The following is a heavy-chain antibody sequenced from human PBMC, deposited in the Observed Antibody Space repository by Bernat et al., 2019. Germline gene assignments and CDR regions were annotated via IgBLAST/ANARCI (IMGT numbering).Heavy chain of an antibody. CDR1: GGSFSGYY. J-gene: IGHJ6*02. CDR3: ARASGGDRDYYYYGMDV. CDR2: INHYGST. D-gene: IGHD2-21*02. Sequence: QVQLQQCGAGLLKPSETLSLTCAVYGGSFSGYYWSWIRQPPGKGLEWIGEINHYGSTNYNPSLKSRVTISVDTSKNQFSLMLSSVTAADTAVYYCARASGGDRDYYYYGMDVWGQETTVTVSS. V-gene: IGHV4-34*02.